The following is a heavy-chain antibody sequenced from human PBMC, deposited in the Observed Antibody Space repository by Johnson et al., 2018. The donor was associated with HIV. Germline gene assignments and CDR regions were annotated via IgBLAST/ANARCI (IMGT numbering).Heavy chain of an antibody. CDR3: ARGRVHDKSSLDAFDI. J-gene: IGHJ3*02. D-gene: IGHD5/OR15-5a*01. CDR1: GFTFSSYA. CDR2: ISYDGSNK. V-gene: IGHV3-30*14. Sequence: QVQLVESGGGVVQPGRSLRLSCAASGFTFSSYAMHWVRQAPGKGLEWVAVISYDGSNKYYADSVKGRFTISRDNSKNTLYLQMGRLRADDQAVYYCARGRVHDKSSLDAFDIWGQGTMVTVSS.